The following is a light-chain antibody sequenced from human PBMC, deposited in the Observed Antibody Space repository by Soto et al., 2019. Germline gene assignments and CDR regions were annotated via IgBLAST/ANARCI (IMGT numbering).Light chain of an antibody. Sequence: DIEITQSTSSLSACGGGRDSISCRASQSISSWLAWYQQKPGKAPKLLIYDASSLESGVPSTFSGSGSGTAFTLTFRSLQPHAYATYYCKHYIRYWTFGEGTKVDIK. V-gene: IGKV1-5*01. CDR2: DAS. CDR3: KHYIRYWT. CDR1: QSISSW. J-gene: IGKJ1*01.